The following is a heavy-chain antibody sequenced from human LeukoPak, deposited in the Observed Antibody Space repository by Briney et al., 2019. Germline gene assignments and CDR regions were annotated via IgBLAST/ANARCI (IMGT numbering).Heavy chain of an antibody. CDR3: ARYTRGRNGMDV. D-gene: IGHD1-26*01. J-gene: IGHJ6*02. CDR2: IYFSGGT. V-gene: IGHV4-59*08. CDR1: GGSISNSY. Sequence: SETLSLTCTVSGGSISNSYWSWIRQPPGKGLEWIGYIYFSGGTNYNPSLKSRVTISIDTSKKEFSLNLSSVTAADTAVYYCARYTRGRNGMDVWGQGTTVTVSS.